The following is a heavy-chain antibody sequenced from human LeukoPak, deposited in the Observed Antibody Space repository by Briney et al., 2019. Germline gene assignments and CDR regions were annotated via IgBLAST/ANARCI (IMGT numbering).Heavy chain of an antibody. J-gene: IGHJ4*02. CDR3: ARGPPLGFCTYGVCYPPKHLDF. Sequence: ASVKVSCNTSGYSFTSYDINWVRQAPGQGLEWMGWVNPQSGNTGYKQKFQARLTITRDTSISAAYMELSSLTSDDTAVYFCARGPPLGFCTYGVCYPPKHLDFWGQGTLVTVSS. D-gene: IGHD2-8*01. CDR1: GYSFTSYD. CDR2: VNPQSGNT. V-gene: IGHV1-8*03.